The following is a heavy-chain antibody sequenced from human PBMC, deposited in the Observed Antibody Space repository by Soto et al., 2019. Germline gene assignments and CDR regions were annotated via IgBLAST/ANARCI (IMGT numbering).Heavy chain of an antibody. CDR1: VFTFSSYS. Sequence: HPGVSLRPSCAASVFTFSSYSMSWVRQAPGRGLEWVSSIRGRGGGTYYADSVKGRFTFSRDTSTNSLYLRMNSLRAEVTAVYFFAKFGMATTKRSTPYY. CDR3: AKFGMATTKRSTPYY. CDR2: IRGRGGGT. J-gene: IGHJ6*01. V-gene: IGHV3-23*01. D-gene: IGHD1-1*01.